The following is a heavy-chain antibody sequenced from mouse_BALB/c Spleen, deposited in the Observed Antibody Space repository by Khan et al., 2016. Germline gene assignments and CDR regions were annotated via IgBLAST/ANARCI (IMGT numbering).Heavy chain of an antibody. Sequence: QVQLKESGPGLVAPSQSLSFTCTVSGFSLTTYGVHWVRQPPGKGLEWLGVIWAGGSTDHNSALMSRLSISKDNSKSQVFLKMNSLQTDDTALYYYARDITTVVADYAMDYWDQGTSVTLSS. V-gene: IGHV2-9*02. CDR2: IWAGGST. J-gene: IGHJ4*01. D-gene: IGHD1-1*01. CDR1: GFSLTTYG. CDR3: ARDITTVVADYAMDY.